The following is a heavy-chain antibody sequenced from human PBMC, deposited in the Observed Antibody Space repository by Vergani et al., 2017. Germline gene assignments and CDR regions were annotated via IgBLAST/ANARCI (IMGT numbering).Heavy chain of an antibody. Sequence: VQLVESGGGVVQPGRSLRLSCAASGFTFSSYAMHWVRRTPGKGLEWVGRIKSTFDRGTTDYAAAVKGRFTISRDDSKNTLFLQMNGLKTEDIGVYYCTTDPRYCGDGSCYWLRDHHYYGMDVWGQGTTVTVSS. CDR2: IKSTFDRGTT. CDR1: GFTFSSYA. V-gene: IGHV3-15*07. CDR3: TTDPRYCGDGSCYWLRDHHYYGMDV. D-gene: IGHD2-21*01. J-gene: IGHJ6*02.